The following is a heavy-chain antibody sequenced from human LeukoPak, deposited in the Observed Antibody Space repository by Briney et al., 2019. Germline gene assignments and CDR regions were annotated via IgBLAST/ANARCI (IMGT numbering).Heavy chain of an antibody. D-gene: IGHD3-10*01. CDR1: GGSISISNW. CDR2: IYHSGST. J-gene: IGHJ6*04. V-gene: IGHV4-4*02. Sequence: SETLSLTCAVSGGSISISNWWSWVRQPPGKGLEWIGEIYHSGSTNYNPSLKSRVTISVDKFKNQFSLKLSSVTAADTAVYYCARVPYYGTGDYGMDVWGKGTTVTVSS. CDR3: ARVPYYGTGDYGMDV.